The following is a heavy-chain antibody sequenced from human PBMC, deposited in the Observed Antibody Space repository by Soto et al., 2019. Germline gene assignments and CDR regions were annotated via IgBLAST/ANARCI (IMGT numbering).Heavy chain of an antibody. CDR3: AKGGYASPFDY. Sequence: SCAASGFSFSNYALTWVRQAPGKGLEWVSTVRGVDTSTYYADSVKGRFTISRDNSMNTLFLDMSSLRAEDTAIYYCAKGGYASPFDYWGLGTLVTVSS. CDR2: VRGVDTST. CDR1: GFSFSNYA. D-gene: IGHD1-1*01. V-gene: IGHV3-23*01. J-gene: IGHJ4*02.